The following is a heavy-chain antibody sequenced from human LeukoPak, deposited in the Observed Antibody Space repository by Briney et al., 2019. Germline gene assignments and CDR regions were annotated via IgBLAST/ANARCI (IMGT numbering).Heavy chain of an antibody. J-gene: IGHJ6*01. CDR2: ISGSGGST. D-gene: IGHD1-7*01. V-gene: IGHV3-23*01. CDR1: GFTFSSYA. CDR3: ARNNWNYVHYCMHV. Sequence: GGSLRLSCAASGFTFSSYAMSWVRQAPGKGLEWGSAISGSGGSTYYADSVKGRFTISRDNSKNTLYLQMNRIRAEDTVLYYGARNNWNYVHYCMHVGRQGTTVTVSS.